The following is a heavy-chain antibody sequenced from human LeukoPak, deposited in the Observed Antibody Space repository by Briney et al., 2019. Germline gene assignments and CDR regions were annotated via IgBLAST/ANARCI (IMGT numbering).Heavy chain of an antibody. CDR2: TYYRSKWHY. Sequence: SQTLSLTCAISGDSVSSNSAAWNWIRQSPSRGLEWLGRTYYRSKWHYDYAVSVKSRITINPDTSKNQFSLHLDSVTPEDTAVYYCAGYSYGVRPSWGQGTLVSVSS. CDR3: AGYSYGVRPS. D-gene: IGHD5-18*01. V-gene: IGHV6-1*01. CDR1: GDSVSSNSAA. J-gene: IGHJ5*02.